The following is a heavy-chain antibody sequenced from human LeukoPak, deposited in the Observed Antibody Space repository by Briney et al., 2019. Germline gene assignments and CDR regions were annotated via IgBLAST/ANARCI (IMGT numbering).Heavy chain of an antibody. D-gene: IGHD3-16*01. J-gene: IGHJ3*02. V-gene: IGHV1-46*01. Sequence: ASVKVSCKASGYTFTSYYMHWVRQAPGQGLEWMGIINPSGVSTSYAQKFQGRVTMTRDMSTSTVYMELSSLRSEDTAVYYCASRGLISDAFDIWGQGTMVAVSS. CDR1: GYTFTSYY. CDR2: INPSGVST. CDR3: ASRGLISDAFDI.